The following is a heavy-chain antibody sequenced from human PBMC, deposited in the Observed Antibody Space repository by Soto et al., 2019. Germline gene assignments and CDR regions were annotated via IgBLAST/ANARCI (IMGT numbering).Heavy chain of an antibody. D-gene: IGHD4-17*01. J-gene: IGHJ3*02. V-gene: IGHV4-39*02. Sequence: QLQLQESGPGLVKPSETLSLTCTVSGGSISSSSYYWGWIRQPPGKGLEWIGSIYYSGSTYYNPSLKSRVTISVDTSKNQFSLKLSSVTAADTAVYYCAREQSGFEDYGDNGAFDIWGQGTMVTVSS. CDR2: IYYSGST. CDR1: GGSISSSSYY. CDR3: AREQSGFEDYGDNGAFDI.